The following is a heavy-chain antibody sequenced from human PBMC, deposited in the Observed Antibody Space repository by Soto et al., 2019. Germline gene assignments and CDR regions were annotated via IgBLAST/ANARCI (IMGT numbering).Heavy chain of an antibody. Sequence: QVQLQESGPGLVKPSGTLSLTCAVSGGSISSTNWWSWVRQSPGKGLEWIGEIYHSGSTNYNPSRMGRVTISVDKSNNQFSLKLRSVTAADTAMYYCATLPPRIELAVLPIPTWGQGTLVTVTS. J-gene: IGHJ4*02. CDR2: IYHSGST. CDR3: ATLPPRIELAVLPIPT. D-gene: IGHD2-2*02. V-gene: IGHV4-4*02. CDR1: GGSISSTNW.